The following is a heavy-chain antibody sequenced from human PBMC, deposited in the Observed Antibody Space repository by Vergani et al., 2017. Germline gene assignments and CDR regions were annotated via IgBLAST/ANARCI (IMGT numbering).Heavy chain of an antibody. Sequence: QVQLVESGGGVVQPGRSLRLSCAASGFTFSSYGMHWVRQAPGKGLEWVAVISYDGSNKYYADSVKGRFTISRDNSKNTLYLQMNSLRAEDTAVYYCAKEGGDNWYFDLWGRGTLVTVSS. V-gene: IGHV3-30*18. J-gene: IGHJ2*01. CDR3: AKEGGDNWYFDL. D-gene: IGHD2-21*01. CDR2: ISYDGSNK. CDR1: GFTFSSYG.